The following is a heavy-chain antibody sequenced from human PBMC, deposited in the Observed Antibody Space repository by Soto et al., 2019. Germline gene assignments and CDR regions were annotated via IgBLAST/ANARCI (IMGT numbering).Heavy chain of an antibody. J-gene: IGHJ6*02. Sequence: EVQLLESGGGLVQPGGSLRLSCAASGFTFSRHAMSWVRQAPGKGLEWVSAISGSGDSAYHADSVKGRFTISRDNSKNTLYLQRNRLRDEDTARYDCAKAGGSTWDYGMDVWGQGTTVTVSS. CDR2: ISGSGDSA. CDR1: GFTFSRHA. CDR3: AKAGGSTWDYGMDV. D-gene: IGHD2-15*01. V-gene: IGHV3-23*01.